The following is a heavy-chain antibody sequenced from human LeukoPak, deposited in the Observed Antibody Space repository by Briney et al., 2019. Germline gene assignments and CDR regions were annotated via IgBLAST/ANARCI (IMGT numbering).Heavy chain of an antibody. V-gene: IGHV3-74*01. Sequence: GGSLRLSCAASGFTFSSYWMHWVRQAPGKGLVWVSRMNNDESRTVYADSVKGRFTISRDNAKNSLYLQMNSLRAEDTAVYYCARHFASQGIAARRYFDYWGQGTLVTVSS. CDR1: GFTFSSYW. J-gene: IGHJ4*02. CDR2: MNNDESRT. CDR3: ARHFASQGIAARRYFDY. D-gene: IGHD6-6*01.